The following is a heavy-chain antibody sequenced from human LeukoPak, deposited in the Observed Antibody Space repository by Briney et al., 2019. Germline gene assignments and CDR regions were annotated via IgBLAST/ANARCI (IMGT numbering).Heavy chain of an antibody. V-gene: IGHV1-2*02. CDR2: INPNSGGT. Sequence: ASVKVSCKASGYTFTDYYMHWVRQAPGQGLEWMGWINPNSGGTTYAQKFQGRVTMTRDTSISTAYMELSRLRSDDTAVYYCARDLDGSGSYVSFDPWGQGTLVTVSS. CDR3: ARDLDGSGSYVSFDP. CDR1: GYTFTDYY. D-gene: IGHD3-10*01. J-gene: IGHJ5*02.